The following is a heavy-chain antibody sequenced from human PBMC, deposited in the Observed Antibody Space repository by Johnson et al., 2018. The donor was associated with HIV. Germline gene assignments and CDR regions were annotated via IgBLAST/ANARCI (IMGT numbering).Heavy chain of an antibody. Sequence: VQLVESGGGLVQPGGSLRLSCAASGFTFSTYDLYWVRQATGKGLEWVSTIGTAGDTYYADSVKGRFTISRDNSKNTLYLQMNSLRAEDTAVYYCAKVRGDFWSGYYGGLNDAFDIWGQGTMVTVSS. V-gene: IGHV3-13*01. D-gene: IGHD3-3*01. J-gene: IGHJ3*02. CDR3: AKVRGDFWSGYYGGLNDAFDI. CDR1: GFTFSTYD. CDR2: IGTAGDT.